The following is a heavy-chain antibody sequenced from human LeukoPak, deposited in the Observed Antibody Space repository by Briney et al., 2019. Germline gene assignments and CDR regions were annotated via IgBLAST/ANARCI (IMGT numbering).Heavy chain of an antibody. V-gene: IGHV3-30-3*01. Sequence: GRSLRLSCAAFGITFSSYAMHRFRKAPGKGLEGVAVISYDGSNKYYADSLKGRFTISRDNSKNTLYLEMNSRRAEDTAVYYWARGQGIGYYDDGRGIGYFDYWGKGTLVTVSS. CDR1: GITFSSYA. CDR3: ARGQGIGYYDDGRGIGYFDY. J-gene: IGHJ4*02. D-gene: IGHD3-22*01. CDR2: ISYDGSNK.